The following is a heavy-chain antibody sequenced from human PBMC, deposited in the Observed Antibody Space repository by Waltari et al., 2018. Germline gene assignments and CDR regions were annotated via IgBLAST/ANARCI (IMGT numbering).Heavy chain of an antibody. CDR2: RNPNSGNT. V-gene: IGHV1-8*01. CDR1: GYTFTSYD. CDR3: ARVGLGIDAFDI. D-gene: IGHD7-27*01. J-gene: IGHJ3*02. Sequence: QVQLVQSGAEVQKPGASVMVSCTASGYTFTSYDITCVRQATGQGLEWRGWRNPNSGNTGYAQKFQGRVTMTRNTSISTAYMELSSLRSEDTAVYYCARVGLGIDAFDIWGQGTMVTVSS.